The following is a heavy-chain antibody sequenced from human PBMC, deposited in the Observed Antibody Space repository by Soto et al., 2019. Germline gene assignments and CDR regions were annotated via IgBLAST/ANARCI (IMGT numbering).Heavy chain of an antibody. J-gene: IGHJ4*02. CDR2: IIPFFTIT. CDR1: GDTFNNHG. CDR3: ARQLPQAGTTSDY. Sequence: SVKVSCKTSGDTFNNHGISGVRQAPGQGLEWMGGIIPFFTITNYAQKYQGRITITADESTSTVYMELSSLRSEDTAVYYCARQLPQAGTTSDYWGQGTLVTVSS. D-gene: IGHD1-7*01. V-gene: IGHV1-69*13.